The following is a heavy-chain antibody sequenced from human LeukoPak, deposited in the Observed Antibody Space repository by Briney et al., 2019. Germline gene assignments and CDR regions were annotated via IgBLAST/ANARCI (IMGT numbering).Heavy chain of an antibody. CDR3: ARLKKVIAYCDGDCYVDY. D-gene: IGHD2-21*02. Sequence: AEPLSLTCTVSGGSIRSYYWSWLRQPPGRGLEWIGYIYYSGSTNYNPSLKSRVTISVDTSKNQFSLKLSSVTAADTAVYYCARLKKVIAYCDGDCYVDYWGQGTLVTVSS. V-gene: IGHV4-59*08. J-gene: IGHJ4*02. CDR2: IYYSGST. CDR1: GGSIRSYY.